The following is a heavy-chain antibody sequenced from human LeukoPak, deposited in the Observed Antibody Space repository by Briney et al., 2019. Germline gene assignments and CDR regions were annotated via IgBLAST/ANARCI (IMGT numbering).Heavy chain of an antibody. CDR1: GYTFTSYD. D-gene: IGHD4-17*01. CDR2: INPNSGGT. V-gene: IGHV1-2*02. J-gene: IGHJ3*02. CDR3: ARSFKGDYEANDAFDI. Sequence: ASVKVSCKASGYTFTSYDINWVRQATGQGLEWMGWINPNSGGTNYAQKFQGRVTMTRDTSISTAYMELSRLRSDDTAVYYCARSFKGDYEANDAFDIWGQGTMVTVSS.